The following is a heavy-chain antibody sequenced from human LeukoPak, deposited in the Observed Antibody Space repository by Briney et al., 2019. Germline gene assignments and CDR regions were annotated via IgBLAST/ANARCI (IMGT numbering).Heavy chain of an antibody. D-gene: IGHD2-2*01. CDR3: ARDCSSTSCLDY. Sequence: GGSLRLSCAASGFTFSDYYMSWIRQAPGKGLEWVSYISSSGNTIYYADSVKGRFTISRDNAKNSLYLQMNSLRAEDTAVYYCARDCSSTSCLDYWGQGTLVTVSS. CDR2: ISSSGNTI. CDR1: GFTFSDYY. J-gene: IGHJ4*02. V-gene: IGHV3-11*04.